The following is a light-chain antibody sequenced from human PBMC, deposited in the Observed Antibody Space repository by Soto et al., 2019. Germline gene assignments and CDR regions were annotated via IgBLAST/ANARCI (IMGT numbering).Light chain of an antibody. CDR1: SSDVGGYNY. CDR2: EVS. Sequence: QSALTQPPSASGSPGQSVTISCTGTSSDVGGYNYVSWYQQHPGKAPKLMIYEVSKRPSGVPDRFSGSKSGNTASLTVSGLEAEDADDYYCISYVGSNLLYVFGTWTKVTVL. V-gene: IGLV2-8*01. CDR3: ISYVGSNLLYV. J-gene: IGLJ1*01.